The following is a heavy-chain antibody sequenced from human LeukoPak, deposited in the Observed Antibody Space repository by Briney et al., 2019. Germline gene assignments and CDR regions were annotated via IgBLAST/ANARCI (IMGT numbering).Heavy chain of an antibody. J-gene: IGHJ4*02. V-gene: IGHV1-2*02. CDR2: INPNSGGT. CDR1: GYTFTGYY. D-gene: IGHD3-22*01. CDR3: ARAEVPYYYDSSGYYDY. Sequence: ASVKVSCKASGYTFTGYYMHWVRQAPGQGLEWMGWINPNSGGTNYAQKFQGRVTMTRDTSISTAYMELSRLRSDDTAVYYCARAEVPYYYDSSGYYDYRGQGTLVTVSS.